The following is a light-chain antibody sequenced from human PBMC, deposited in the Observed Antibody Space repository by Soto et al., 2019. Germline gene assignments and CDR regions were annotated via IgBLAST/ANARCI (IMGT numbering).Light chain of an antibody. CDR3: QQCASSRWT. CDR2: GAS. V-gene: IGKV3-20*01. J-gene: IGKJ1*01. Sequence: EIVLTQSPGTLSLSPGERATLSCRASQSVSSNFLAWYQHKPGQAPRLLIYGASSRATGIPDRFSGSGSGTDFTLTISRLEPEDSAMYYCQQCASSRWTFGQGTKVEIK. CDR1: QSVSSNF.